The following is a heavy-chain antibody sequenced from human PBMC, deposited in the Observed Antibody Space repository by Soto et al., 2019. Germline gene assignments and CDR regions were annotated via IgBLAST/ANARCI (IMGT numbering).Heavy chain of an antibody. CDR1: GGSFSGYY. J-gene: IGHJ5*02. CDR3: AKTMAMVRGVKGWFDP. D-gene: IGHD3-10*01. V-gene: IGHV4-34*01. Sequence: QVQLQQWGAGLLKPSETLSLTCAVYGGSFSGYYWCWIRQPPGKGLVWMGEINHSGSTNYNPSLKSRVTISVDTPKNQFSLTLSPVAAADTAVYYCAKTMAMVRGVKGWFDPLGQGTLVTVSS. CDR2: INHSGST.